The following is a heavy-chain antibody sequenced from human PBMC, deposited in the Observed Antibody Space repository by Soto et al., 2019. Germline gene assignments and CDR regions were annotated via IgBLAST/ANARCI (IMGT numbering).Heavy chain of an antibody. CDR3: ARQASEGYSSSPFRF. Sequence: QLQLKESGPGLVKPSETLSLTCTVSGGPITSGSYYWGWIRQPPGKGLEWVGSIYYSGLTCYKPSLRSRVTISIDTSRNQFSLKVNSVTAADTAVYYCARQASEGYSSSPFRFWGQGTLVTVSS. D-gene: IGHD6-6*01. CDR2: IYYSGLT. J-gene: IGHJ1*01. V-gene: IGHV4-39*01. CDR1: GGPITSGSYY.